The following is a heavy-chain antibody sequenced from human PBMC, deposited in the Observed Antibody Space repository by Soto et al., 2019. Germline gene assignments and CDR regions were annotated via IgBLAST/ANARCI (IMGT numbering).Heavy chain of an antibody. J-gene: IGHJ4*02. D-gene: IGHD3-22*01. V-gene: IGHV4-31*11. CDR2: IYYSGST. CDR3: ARVYDSSGYPVDY. Sequence: SETLSLTCAVSGGSISSGGYYWSWIRRHPGKGLEWIGYIYYSGSTYYNPSLKSRVTISVDTSKNQFSLKLSSVTAADTAVYYCARVYDSSGYPVDYWGQGTLVTVSS. CDR1: GGSISSGGYY.